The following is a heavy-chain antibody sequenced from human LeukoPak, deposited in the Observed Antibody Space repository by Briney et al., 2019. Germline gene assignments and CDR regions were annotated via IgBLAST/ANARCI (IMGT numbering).Heavy chain of an antibody. CDR3: ARGGECSGGSCYIPYYYYFYYYMDV. Sequence: ASVKVSCKASGYTFTSYDINWVRQATGQGLEWMGWMNPNSGNTGYAQKFQGRVTMTRNTSISTAYMELSSLRSEDTAVYYCARGGECSGGSCYIPYYYYFYYYMDVWGKGTTATVSS. V-gene: IGHV1-8*01. D-gene: IGHD2-15*01. CDR2: MNPNSGNT. J-gene: IGHJ6*03. CDR1: GYTFTSYD.